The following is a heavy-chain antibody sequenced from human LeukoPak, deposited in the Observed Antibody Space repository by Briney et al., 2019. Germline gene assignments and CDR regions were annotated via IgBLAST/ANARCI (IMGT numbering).Heavy chain of an antibody. CDR1: GFIFSSYS. J-gene: IGHJ4*02. D-gene: IGHD6-13*01. CDR2: ISSSSSTI. CDR3: ASSVAWGPAGMN. V-gene: IGHV3-48*04. Sequence: QTGGSLRLSCAASGFIFSSYSMNWVRQAPGKGLEWVSYISSSSSTIYYADSVKGRFTISRDNAKNSLYLQMNSLRAEDTAVYYCASSVAWGPAGMNWGQGTLVTVSS.